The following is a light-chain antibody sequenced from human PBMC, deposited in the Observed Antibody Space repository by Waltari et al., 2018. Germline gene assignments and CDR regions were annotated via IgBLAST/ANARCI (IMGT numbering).Light chain of an antibody. J-gene: IGKJ1*01. V-gene: IGKV1-39*01. Sequence: GDRVTITCRASQSVSSYLNWYQQKPGKAPRLLIYAASSLQSGVPSRFCGSGSGTDFALTISSLQPEDFATYYCQQSSSTPPWTFGQGTKVEIK. CDR1: QSVSSY. CDR2: AAS. CDR3: QQSSSTPPWT.